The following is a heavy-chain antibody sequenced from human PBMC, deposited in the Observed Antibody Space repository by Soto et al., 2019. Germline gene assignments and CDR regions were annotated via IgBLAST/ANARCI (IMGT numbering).Heavy chain of an antibody. J-gene: IGHJ5*02. D-gene: IGHD3-10*01. Sequence: SETLSLTCAVSGGSISSGGYSWSWIRQPPGKGLEWIGYIYHSGSTYYNPSLKSRVTISVDRSKNQFSLKLSSVTAADTAVYYCARVHAGILAPYNWFDPWGQGTLVTVSS. V-gene: IGHV4-30-2*01. CDR2: IYHSGST. CDR1: GGSISSGGYS. CDR3: ARVHAGILAPYNWFDP.